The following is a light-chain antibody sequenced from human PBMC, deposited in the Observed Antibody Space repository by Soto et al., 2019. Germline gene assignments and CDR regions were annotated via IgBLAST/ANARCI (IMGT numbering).Light chain of an antibody. J-gene: IGLJ2*01. V-gene: IGLV2-14*01. CDR3: SSYRTFNTL. Sequence: QSALTQPASVSGSPGQSITISCTGTSNDVGFYNSVSWYQQHPGKAPKLLIYAVTNRPSGVSYRFSGSKSGNTASLTISGLQAEDEADYYCSSYRTFNTLFGGGTQLTVL. CDR1: SNDVGFYNS. CDR2: AVT.